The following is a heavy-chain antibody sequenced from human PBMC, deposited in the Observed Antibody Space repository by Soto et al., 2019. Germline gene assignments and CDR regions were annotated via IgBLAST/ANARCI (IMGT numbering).Heavy chain of an antibody. Sequence: LVNPTQTLTLTCTFSGFARSTSGMWVSWIRQPPGKALEWIAYIYHSGSTYYNPSRKRRVTISVDRSKNQFSLKLSSVTAADTAVYYCASVPDYWGQGTLVTVSS. CDR2: IYHSGST. J-gene: IGHJ4*02. D-gene: IGHD6-6*01. V-gene: IGHV4-30-2*01. CDR1: GFARSTSGMW. CDR3: ASVPDY.